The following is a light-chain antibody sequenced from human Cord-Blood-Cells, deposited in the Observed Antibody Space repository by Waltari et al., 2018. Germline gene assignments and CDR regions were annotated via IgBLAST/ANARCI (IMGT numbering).Light chain of an antibody. Sequence: QSALTQPASVSGSPGHSITISCTGTSSYFGIYNLVSWYQQHPGKAPKLMIYEGSKRPSGVPNRFSGSKSGNTASLTISGLQAEDEADYYCCSYAGSSNWVLGGGTKLTVL. V-gene: IGLV2-23*01. J-gene: IGLJ3*02. CDR2: EGS. CDR3: CSYAGSSNWV. CDR1: SSYFGIYNL.